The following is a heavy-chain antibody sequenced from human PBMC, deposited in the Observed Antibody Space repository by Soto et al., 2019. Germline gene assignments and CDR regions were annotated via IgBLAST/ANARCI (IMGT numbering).Heavy chain of an antibody. CDR2: IYSGGRT. V-gene: IGHV3-53*01. Sequence: EVQLVESAGGLIQPGGSLRLSCAASGFTVSSNYMTWVRQAPGKGLEWVSVIYSGGRTYYADSVKGRFTISRDNSKNPLYLQMNSLRAEDTAVYYCARGVGGYEHLWYFDYWGQGTLVTVSS. CDR3: ARGVGGYEHLWYFDY. D-gene: IGHD5-12*01. J-gene: IGHJ4*02. CDR1: GFTVSSNY.